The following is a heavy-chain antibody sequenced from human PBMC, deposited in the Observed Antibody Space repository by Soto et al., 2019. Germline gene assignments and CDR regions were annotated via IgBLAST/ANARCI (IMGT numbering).Heavy chain of an antibody. CDR2: ISAYNGNT. Sequence: ASVKVSCKASGYIFTSYGISWVRQAPGQGLEWMGWISAYNGNTKYAQKFQGRVTMTTDTSTSTAFMELRSLRSDDTAVYYCAKTGYCSGGSCYVYYYYGMDVWGQGTTVTVSS. CDR3: AKTGYCSGGSCYVYYYYGMDV. V-gene: IGHV1-18*01. D-gene: IGHD2-15*01. J-gene: IGHJ6*02. CDR1: GYIFTSYG.